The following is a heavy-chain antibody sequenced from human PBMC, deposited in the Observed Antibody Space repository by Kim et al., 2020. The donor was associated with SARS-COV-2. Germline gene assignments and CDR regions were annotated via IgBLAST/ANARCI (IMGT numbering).Heavy chain of an antibody. CDR3: ARVSPGPSNWLPRDYGMDV. J-gene: IGHJ6*02. V-gene: IGHV1-8*01. CDR1: GYTFTSYD. CDR2: MNPNSGNT. Sequence: ASVKVSCKASGYTFTSYDINWVRQATGQGLEWMGWMNPNSGNTGYAQKFQGRVTMTRNTSISTAYMELSSLRSEDTAVYYCARVSPGPSNWLPRDYGMDVWGQGTTVTVSS. D-gene: IGHD6-13*01.